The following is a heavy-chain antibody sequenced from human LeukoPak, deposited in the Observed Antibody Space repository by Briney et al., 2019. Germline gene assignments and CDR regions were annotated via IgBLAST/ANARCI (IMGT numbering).Heavy chain of an antibody. V-gene: IGHV3-30*02. Sequence: GGSLRLSCAASGFTFRSYGMHWVRQAPGKGLEWVAFTRYDGNNKYYADSVKGRFTISRDNSKNTLYLQMNSLRAEDTAVYYCAREAYGDYQIDYWGQGTLVTVSS. CDR3: AREAYGDYQIDY. CDR2: TRYDGNNK. D-gene: IGHD4-17*01. J-gene: IGHJ4*02. CDR1: GFTFRSYG.